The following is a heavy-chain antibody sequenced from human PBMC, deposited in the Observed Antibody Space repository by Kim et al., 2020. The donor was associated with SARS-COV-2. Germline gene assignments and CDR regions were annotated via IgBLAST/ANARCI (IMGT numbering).Heavy chain of an antibody. V-gene: IGHV4-4*07. D-gene: IGHD2-2*01. CDR3: ARDLSDIVVVPAEENWFDP. J-gene: IGHJ5*02. CDR1: GGSISSYY. CDR2: IYTSGST. Sequence: SETLSLTCTVSGGSISSYYWSWIRQPAGKGLEWIGRIYTSGSTNYNPSLKSRVTMSVDTSKNQFSLKLSSVTAADTAVYYCARDLSDIVVVPAEENWFDPWGQGTLVTVSS.